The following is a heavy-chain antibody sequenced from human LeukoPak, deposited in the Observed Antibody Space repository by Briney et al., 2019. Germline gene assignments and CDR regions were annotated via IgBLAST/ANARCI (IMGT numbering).Heavy chain of an antibody. J-gene: IGHJ4*02. CDR2: INAGNGNT. V-gene: IGHV1-3*01. D-gene: IGHD3-10*01. CDR1: GYTFISYA. Sequence: GASVKVSCKASGYTFISYAMHWVRQAPGQRLEWMGWINAGNGNTKYSQKFQGRVTITRDTSASTAYMELSSLRSEDTAVYYCARGITMVRGALDYWGQGTPVTVSS. CDR3: ARGITMVRGALDY.